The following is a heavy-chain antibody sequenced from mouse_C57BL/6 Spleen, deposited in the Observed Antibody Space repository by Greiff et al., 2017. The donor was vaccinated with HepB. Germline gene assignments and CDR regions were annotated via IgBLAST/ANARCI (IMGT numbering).Heavy chain of an antibody. J-gene: IGHJ1*03. Sequence: QVQLQQSGAELVKPGASVKMSCKASGYTFTSYWITWVKQRPGQGLEWIGDIYPGSGSTNYNEKFKSKATLTVDTSSSTAYMQLSSRTSEDSAVYYCARECITTVGARNWYFDVWGTGTTVTVSS. CDR3: ARECITTVGARNWYFDV. CDR2: IYPGSGST. D-gene: IGHD1-1*01. CDR1: GYTFTSYW. V-gene: IGHV1-55*01.